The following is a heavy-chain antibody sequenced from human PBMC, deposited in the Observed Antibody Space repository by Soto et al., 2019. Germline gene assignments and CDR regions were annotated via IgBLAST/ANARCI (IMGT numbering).Heavy chain of an antibody. CDR3: ARGRSTQSPFRYNWNYAGYYYYYYGMDV. Sequence: KPSETLSLTCAVYGGSFSGYYWSWIRQPPGRGLEWIGEINHSGGTNYNPSLKSRVTISVDTSKNQFSLKLSSVTAADTAVYYCARGRSTQSPFRYNWNYAGYYYYYYGMDVWGQGTTVTVSS. CDR2: INHSGGT. CDR1: GGSFSGYY. D-gene: IGHD1-7*01. J-gene: IGHJ6*02. V-gene: IGHV4-34*01.